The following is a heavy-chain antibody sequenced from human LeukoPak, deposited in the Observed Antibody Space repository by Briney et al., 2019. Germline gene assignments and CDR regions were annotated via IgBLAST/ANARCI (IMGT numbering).Heavy chain of an antibody. D-gene: IGHD3-22*01. Sequence: PSETLSLTCTVSGGSISSYYWSWIRQPPGKGLEWIGYIYYSGSTNYNPSLKSRVTISVDTSKNQFSLKLSSVTAADTAVYYCARAEAPDDSSGYYYYYYYMDVWGKGTTVTVSS. CDR3: ARAEAPDDSSGYYYYYYYMDV. CDR1: GGSISSYY. CDR2: IYYSGST. J-gene: IGHJ6*03. V-gene: IGHV4-59*01.